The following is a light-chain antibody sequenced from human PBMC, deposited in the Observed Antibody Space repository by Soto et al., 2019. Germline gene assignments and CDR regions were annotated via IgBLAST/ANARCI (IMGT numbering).Light chain of an antibody. CDR1: SGSIASNY. CDR2: EDN. V-gene: IGLV6-57*03. Sequence: NFMLTQPHSVSESPGKTVTISCTRSSGSIASNYVQWYQQRPGSAPTTVIYEDNQRPSGVPDRFSCSIDSSSNSASLTISGLKTEDEADYYCQSYDSSNSWVFGGGTQLTVL. CDR3: QSYDSSNSWV. J-gene: IGLJ3*02.